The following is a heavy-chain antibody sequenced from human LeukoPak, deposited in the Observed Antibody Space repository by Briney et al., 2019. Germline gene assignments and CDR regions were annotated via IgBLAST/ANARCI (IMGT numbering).Heavy chain of an antibody. Sequence: SETLSLTCAVYGESFIYNYWTWIRQPPGKGLEWIGEINHSGSTNYNPSLKSRVTMSVDRAKNQFSLNLSSVTAADTAVYYCARQEIGLRSFDPWGQGTLVTVSS. CDR2: INHSGST. J-gene: IGHJ5*02. CDR1: GESFIYNY. CDR3: ARQEIGLRSFDP. D-gene: IGHD3/OR15-3a*01. V-gene: IGHV4-34*01.